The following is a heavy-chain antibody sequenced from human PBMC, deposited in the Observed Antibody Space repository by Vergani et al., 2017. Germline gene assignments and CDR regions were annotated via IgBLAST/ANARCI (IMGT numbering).Heavy chain of an antibody. CDR1: GYTFTSYG. D-gene: IGHD2-21*02. CDR3: AREAYCGGDCYSRDYYYYGMEV. J-gene: IGHJ6*02. Sequence: QVQLVQSGAEVKKPGASVKVSCKASGYTFTSYGISWVRQAPGQGLEWMGWISAYNGNTNYAQKLQGRVTMTTDTSTSTAYMELRSLRSDDTAVYYCAREAYCGGDCYSRDYYYYGMEVWGQGTTVTVSS. V-gene: IGHV1-18*01. CDR2: ISAYNGNT.